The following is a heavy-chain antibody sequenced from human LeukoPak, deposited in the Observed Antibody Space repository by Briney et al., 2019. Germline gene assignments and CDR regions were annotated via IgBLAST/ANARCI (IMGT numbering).Heavy chain of an antibody. D-gene: IGHD6-13*01. CDR2: IYPSDSDT. Sequence: GESLKISCKGSGYSSTSYWIGWVRQMPGKGLEWMGTIYPSDSDTRYSPSFQGQVTISADKSITTAYLQWGSLKASDSAMYYCARGGSSPGNWFDPWGQGTLVTVSS. CDR1: GYSSTSYW. V-gene: IGHV5-51*01. J-gene: IGHJ5*02. CDR3: ARGGSSPGNWFDP.